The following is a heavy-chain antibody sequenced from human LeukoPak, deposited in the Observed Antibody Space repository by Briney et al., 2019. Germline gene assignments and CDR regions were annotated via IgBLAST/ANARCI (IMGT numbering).Heavy chain of an antibody. V-gene: IGHV3-33*06. CDR3: AKVVQYTASTGTGLDY. Sequence: PGGSLRLSCAASGFIFSNYGMHWVRQAPGKGLDWVAVIWYDGSYKYYADSVKGRFTIPRDNSKNTLYLQMNSLRAEDTAIYYCAKVVQYTASTGTGLDYWGQGTLVTVSS. CDR1: GFIFSNYG. J-gene: IGHJ4*02. D-gene: IGHD6-13*01. CDR2: IWYDGSYK.